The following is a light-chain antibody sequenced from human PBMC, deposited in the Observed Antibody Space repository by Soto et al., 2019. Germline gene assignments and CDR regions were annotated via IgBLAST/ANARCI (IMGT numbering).Light chain of an antibody. J-gene: IGKJ1*01. CDR3: QQYSSSRT. Sequence: EIVLTQSPGTLYLSPGERATLSCRASQSVSRNHLAWYQQKPGQAPRLLIYGGSSRATGIPVRFSGSGSETDFTLTITRMEPEDFAVYYCQQYSSSRTFCQGTKVDIK. V-gene: IGKV3-20*01. CDR2: GGS. CDR1: QSVSRNH.